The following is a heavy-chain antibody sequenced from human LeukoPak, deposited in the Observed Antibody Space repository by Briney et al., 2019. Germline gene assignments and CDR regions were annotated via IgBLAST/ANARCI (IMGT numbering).Heavy chain of an antibody. CDR3: VRTRWLQFAYFDY. V-gene: IGHV4-31*03. CDR2: IYYSGST. Sequence: SETLSLTCTVSGGSISSGGYYWSWIRQHPGKGLEWIGYIYYSGSTYYNPSLKSRVTISVDTSKNQFSLKLSSVTAADTAVYYCVRTRWLQFAYFDYWGQGTLVTVSS. CDR1: GGSISSGGYY. J-gene: IGHJ4*02. D-gene: IGHD5-24*01.